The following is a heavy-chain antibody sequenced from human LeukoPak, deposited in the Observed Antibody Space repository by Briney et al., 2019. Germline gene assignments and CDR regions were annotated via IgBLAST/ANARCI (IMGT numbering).Heavy chain of an antibody. CDR2: IYHSGST. D-gene: IGHD3-3*01. Sequence: SETLSLTCTVSGGSISTYYWSWIRQPPGKGLEWIGYIYHSGSTYYNPSLKSRVTISVDRSKNQFSLKLSSMTAADTAVYYCARAVNYDFWSGQYYFDYWGQGTLVTVSS. V-gene: IGHV4-59*12. J-gene: IGHJ4*02. CDR3: ARAVNYDFWSGQYYFDY. CDR1: GGSISTYY.